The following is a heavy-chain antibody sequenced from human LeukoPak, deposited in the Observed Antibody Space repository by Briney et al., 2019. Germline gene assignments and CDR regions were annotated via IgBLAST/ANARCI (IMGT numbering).Heavy chain of an antibody. J-gene: IGHJ4*02. CDR3: AKGALQFSDYFDY. Sequence: GGSPRLSCAASGFTFSSYGMRWVRQAPGKGLEWVAVISYDGSNKYYADSVKGRFTISRDNSKNTLYLQMNSLRAEDTAVYYCAKGALQFSDYFDYWGQGTLVTVSS. D-gene: IGHD1-1*01. CDR1: GFTFSSYG. CDR2: ISYDGSNK. V-gene: IGHV3-30*18.